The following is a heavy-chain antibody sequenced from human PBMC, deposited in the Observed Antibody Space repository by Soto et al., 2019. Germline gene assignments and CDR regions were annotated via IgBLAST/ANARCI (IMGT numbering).Heavy chain of an antibody. V-gene: IGHV1-69*12. CDR2: ITPIFGTA. Sequence: QVQLVQSGAEVKKPGSSVKVSCKASGGSFSNYAINWVRQAPGQGLEWMGRITPIFGTANYAQKFQGRVTITADESTSTVYMDLSSLRSEDTAVFYCATGDDYGPPGLFDYWGQGTLVTISS. D-gene: IGHD4-17*01. CDR3: ATGDDYGPPGLFDY. J-gene: IGHJ4*02. CDR1: GGSFSNYA.